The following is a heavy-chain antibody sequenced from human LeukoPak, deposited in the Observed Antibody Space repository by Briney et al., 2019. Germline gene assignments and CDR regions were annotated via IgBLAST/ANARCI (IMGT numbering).Heavy chain of an antibody. J-gene: IGHJ4*02. CDR3: AREPPGY. CDR1: GGSVTSGNY. Sequence: SETLSLTCTVSGGSVTSGNYWDWIRQPAGKGLEWIGRIYTNGGASYNPSLKSRVTISIDASKNQFSLKLSSVTAADTAVYYCAREPPGYWGQGILVTVSS. V-gene: IGHV4-61*02. CDR2: IYTNGGA.